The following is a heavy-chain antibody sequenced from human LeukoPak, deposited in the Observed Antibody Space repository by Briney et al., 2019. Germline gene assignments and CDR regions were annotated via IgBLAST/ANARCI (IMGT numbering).Heavy chain of an antibody. Sequence: ASVKVSCKASGGTFSSYAISWVRQAPRRGLEWMGRIIPILGIANYAQKFQGRVTITADKSTSTAYMELSSLRSEDTAVYYCARDPGTVVTPDFDYWGQGTLVTVSS. CDR3: ARDPGTVVTPDFDY. D-gene: IGHD4-23*01. V-gene: IGHV1-69*04. CDR2: IIPILGIA. J-gene: IGHJ4*02. CDR1: GGTFSSYA.